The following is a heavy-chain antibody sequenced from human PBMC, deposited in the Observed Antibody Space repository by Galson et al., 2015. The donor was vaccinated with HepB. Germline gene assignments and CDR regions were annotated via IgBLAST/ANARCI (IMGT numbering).Heavy chain of an antibody. V-gene: IGHV4-34*01. CDR3: ARVGPPIVVVPDPGRIDY. Sequence: TLSLTCAVSGYSISSGYYWSWIRQPPGKGLEWIGEINHSGSTNYNPSLKSRVTISVDTSKNQFSLKLSSVTAADTAVYYCARVGPPIVVVPDPGRIDYWGQGTLVTVSS. D-gene: IGHD2-2*01. CDR2: INHSGST. J-gene: IGHJ4*02. CDR1: GYSISSGYY.